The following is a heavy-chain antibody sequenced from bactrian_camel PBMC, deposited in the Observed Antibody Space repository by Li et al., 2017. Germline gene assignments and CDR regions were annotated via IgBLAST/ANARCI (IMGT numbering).Heavy chain of an antibody. CDR1: GFSYTSYC. V-gene: IGHV3S53*01. D-gene: IGHD2*01. CDR2: IDDTGRT. Sequence: HVQLVESGGGLVQPGGSLRLSCAASGFSYTSYCMGWFRQAEGEEREGLAHIDDTGRTMYAAVVEGRFTISKDDAESTLYLQMDSLKPEDTATYYCSADRRRTSCGISWSYTHRGQGTQVTVS. J-gene: IGHJ4*01.